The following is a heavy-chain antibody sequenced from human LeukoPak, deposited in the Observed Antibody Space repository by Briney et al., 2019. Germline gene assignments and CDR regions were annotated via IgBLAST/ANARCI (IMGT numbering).Heavy chain of an antibody. V-gene: IGHV4-61*02. J-gene: IGHJ4*02. D-gene: IGHD1-1*01. CDR1: GGSISSGSYY. Sequence: SETLSLTCTVSGGSISSGSYYWSWIRQPAGKGLEWIGRMYTSGSTNYNPSLKSRVTISLDTSKNQFSLNLNSVTATDTAVYYCARTSSGRTEYWGQGTVVTVSS. CDR3: ARTSSGRTEY. CDR2: MYTSGST.